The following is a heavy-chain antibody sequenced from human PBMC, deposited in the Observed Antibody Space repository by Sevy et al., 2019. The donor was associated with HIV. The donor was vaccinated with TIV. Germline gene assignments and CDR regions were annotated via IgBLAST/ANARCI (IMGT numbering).Heavy chain of an antibody. D-gene: IGHD3-16*01. CDR2: IKQDGSEK. CDR1: GFSFTWYW. CDR3: ARKGASRPNDAFET. V-gene: IGHV3-7*01. J-gene: IGHJ3*02. Sequence: GGSLRLSCAASGFSFTWYWMSWVRQTPEKGLEWLANIKQDGSEKNYVDSVKGRFTISSDNAKNSLYLQMNSLRAEDTALYYCARKGASRPNDAFETWGQGKMVTVSS.